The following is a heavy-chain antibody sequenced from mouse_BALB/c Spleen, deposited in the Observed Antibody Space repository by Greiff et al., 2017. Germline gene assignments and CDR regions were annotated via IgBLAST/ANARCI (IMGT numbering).Heavy chain of an antibody. Sequence: EVMLVESGGGLVQPGGSRTLSCAASGFTFSSFGMHWVRQAPEKGLEWVAYISSGSSTLYYADTVKSRFTISRDNPKNTLFLQMTSLRSEDTAMYYCARSRGTDEDYFDYWGQGTTLTVSS. CDR1: GFTFSSFG. CDR2: ISSGSSTL. D-gene: IGHD3-3*01. V-gene: IGHV5-17*02. J-gene: IGHJ2*01. CDR3: ARSRGTDEDYFDY.